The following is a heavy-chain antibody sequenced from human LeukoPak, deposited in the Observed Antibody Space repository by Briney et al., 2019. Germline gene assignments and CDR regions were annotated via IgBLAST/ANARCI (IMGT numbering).Heavy chain of an antibody. CDR1: GFIFNNYA. CDR3: ARDALYYGMDV. V-gene: IGHV3-9*01. J-gene: IGHJ6*02. CDR2: ISWNSGSI. Sequence: GGSLRLSCAGSGFIFNNYAMHWVRQPPGKGLEWVSGISWNSGSIDYADSVKGRFTISRDNAKNSLYLQMNSLRAEDTAVYYCARDALYYGMDVWGQGTTVTVSS.